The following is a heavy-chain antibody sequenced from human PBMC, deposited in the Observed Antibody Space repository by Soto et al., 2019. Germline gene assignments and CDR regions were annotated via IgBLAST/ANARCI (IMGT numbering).Heavy chain of an antibody. CDR3: AREDFWSGYTNYYGMDV. Sequence: VGSLRLSCAASGFTFSSYSMNWVRQAPGKGLEWVPYISSSSSTIYYADSVKGRFTISRDNAKNSLYLQMNSLRDEDTAVYYCAREDFWSGYTNYYGMDVWGQGPRSPSP. CDR2: ISSSSSTI. CDR1: GFTFSSYS. V-gene: IGHV3-48*02. D-gene: IGHD3-3*01. J-gene: IGHJ6*02.